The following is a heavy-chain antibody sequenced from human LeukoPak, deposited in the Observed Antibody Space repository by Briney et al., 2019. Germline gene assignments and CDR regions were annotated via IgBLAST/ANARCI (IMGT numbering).Heavy chain of an antibody. CDR2: IYGDASKT. V-gene: IGHV3-23*01. Sequence: GGTLTLSCAASGFTFTTYTISWVCQAPAHGLDPASSIYGDASKTFFADSVRGRFTIYRDSSKSMVYLQMNGLRVADTALYYCAKDRVPDNGWNFDMWGQGTMVIVSA. CDR3: AKDRVPDNGWNFDM. D-gene: IGHD1-1*01. CDR1: GFTFTTYT. J-gene: IGHJ3*02.